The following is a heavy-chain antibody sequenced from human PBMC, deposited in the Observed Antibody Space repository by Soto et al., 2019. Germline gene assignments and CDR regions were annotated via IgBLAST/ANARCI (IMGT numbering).Heavy chain of an antibody. CDR2: IYWNDDK. CDR3: AHRPGCSGGSCYSRNWFDP. D-gene: IGHD2-15*01. V-gene: IGHV2-5*01. J-gene: IGHJ5*02. Sequence: QITLKESGPTLVNPTQTLTLTCTFSGFSLSTSGVGVGWIRQPPGKALEWLALIYWNDDKRYSPSLKSRLTLNKDTSNHQVVLTMTNMDPVDTATYCCAHRPGCSGGSCYSRNWFDPWGQGTLVTVSS. CDR1: GFSLSTSGVG.